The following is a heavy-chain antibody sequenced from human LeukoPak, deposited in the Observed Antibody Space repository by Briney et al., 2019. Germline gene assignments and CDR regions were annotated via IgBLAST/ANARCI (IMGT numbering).Heavy chain of an antibody. CDR3: ARVAAAAGYTIEHFQH. CDR2: INHSGST. Sequence: SETLSLTCAVYGGSFSGEYWSWIRQPPGKGLEWIREINHSGSTNYNPSLKSRVTISADTSKNQFSLRLSSVTAADTAVYYCARVAAAAGYTIEHFQHWGQGTLVTVSS. V-gene: IGHV4-34*01. J-gene: IGHJ1*01. CDR1: GGSFSGEY. D-gene: IGHD6-13*01.